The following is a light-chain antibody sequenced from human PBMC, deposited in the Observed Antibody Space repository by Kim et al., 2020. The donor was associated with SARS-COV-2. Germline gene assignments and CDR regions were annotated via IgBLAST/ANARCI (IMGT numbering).Light chain of an antibody. V-gene: IGLV2-11*01. CDR2: DVS. CDR1: SSDVGGYNY. J-gene: IGLJ2*01. Sequence: PGQSVTISCTGTSSDVGGYNYVSWYQQHPGKAPKLMIYDVSKWPSGVPARFSGSKSGNTASLTISGLQAEDEADYYCCSYAGSVVFGGGTQLTVL. CDR3: CSYAGSVV.